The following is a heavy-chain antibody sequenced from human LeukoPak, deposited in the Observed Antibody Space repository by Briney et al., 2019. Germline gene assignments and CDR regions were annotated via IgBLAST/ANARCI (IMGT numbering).Heavy chain of an antibody. CDR3: ASGSKTAGTIYSFDY. Sequence: PGGSLRLSCAASGFTFSSYGMSWVRQAPGKGLEWVSGISVSVDSTYYADSVKGRFTISRDNSKNTVYLQMNRLRAEDTAVYYCASGSKTAGTIYSFDYWGQGTLVTVSS. D-gene: IGHD6-13*01. V-gene: IGHV3-23*01. CDR1: GFTFSSYG. J-gene: IGHJ4*02. CDR2: ISVSVDST.